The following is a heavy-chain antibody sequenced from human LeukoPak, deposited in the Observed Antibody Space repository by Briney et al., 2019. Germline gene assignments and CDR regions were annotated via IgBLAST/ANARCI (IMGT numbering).Heavy chain of an antibody. J-gene: IGHJ4*02. CDR3: EKIGYGDFPGY. CDR2: ISGSGVST. CDR1: GFTFRSYA. D-gene: IGHD4-17*01. V-gene: IGHV3-23*01. Sequence: QPGGSLRLSCGASGFTFRSYAMYWVRQAPGKGLGWVSVISGSGVSTYDAPSVKGRFTTSRDNSNNTLYLQMNSLRAEDTAVYYCEKIGYGDFPGYWGQGTLVTVSS.